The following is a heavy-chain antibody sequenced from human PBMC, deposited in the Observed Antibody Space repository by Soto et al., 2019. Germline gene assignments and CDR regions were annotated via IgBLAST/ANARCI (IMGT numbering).Heavy chain of an antibody. J-gene: IGHJ6*02. Sequence: QVHLVESGGGLVKPGGSLRVSCAASGFTFSDHYMTWIRQAPGKGLESVAYISGSGNSVNYAVSVKGRFTISRDNAKNSLYLQMNSRRADDTAIYSCSREPRLMDVWGQGTTVTVSS. D-gene: IGHD3-22*01. CDR1: GFTFSDHY. CDR2: ISGSGNSV. CDR3: SREPRLMDV. V-gene: IGHV3-11*01.